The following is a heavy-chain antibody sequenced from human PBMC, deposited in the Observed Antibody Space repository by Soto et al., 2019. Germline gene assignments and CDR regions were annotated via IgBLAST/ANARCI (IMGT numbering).Heavy chain of an antibody. CDR1: GGTFSTYA. D-gene: IGHD5-18*01. J-gene: IGHJ4*02. CDR3: ASGIQLWLRRINNGYSG. CDR2: IIPMFGTA. Sequence: QVQLVQSGAEVKMRESSVKVSCKAPGGTFSTYAISWVRQAPGQGLEWMGGIIPMFGTANYAQRFQDRVTITADESTNTVYMELSSLRSEDTAVYFCASGIQLWLRRINNGYSGWGQGTLVTLSS. V-gene: IGHV1-69*12.